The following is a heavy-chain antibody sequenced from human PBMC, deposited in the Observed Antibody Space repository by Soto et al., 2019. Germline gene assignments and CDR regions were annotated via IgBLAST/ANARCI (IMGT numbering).Heavy chain of an antibody. V-gene: IGHV1-18*01. D-gene: IGHD1-1*01. Sequence: QVQLVQSGPELKKPGASVKVSCKTSGYSFHNSGISWVRQAPGQGLGWMGWISVFNGYAHSAQKFQGRVIMTADTFTSTAYMELRGLRSDDTAMYYCSKNGTTWFASWGQGTPVTVSS. J-gene: IGHJ5*01. CDR1: GYSFHNSG. CDR2: ISVFNGYA. CDR3: SKNGTTWFAS.